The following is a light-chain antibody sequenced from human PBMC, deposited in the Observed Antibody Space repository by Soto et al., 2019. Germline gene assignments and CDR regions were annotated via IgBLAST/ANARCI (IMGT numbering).Light chain of an antibody. J-gene: IGLJ1*01. CDR3: SSYTSSSTLDV. CDR2: DVS. CDR1: SSDVGGYNY. Sequence: QSALTQPASVSGSPGQSIAISCTGTSSDVGGYNYVSWDQQHPGKAPKLMIYDVSNRPAGVSNRFSGSKSGNTGSLTISGLQSEDEADYYCSSYTSSSTLDVFGTGTKVXVL. V-gene: IGLV2-14*01.